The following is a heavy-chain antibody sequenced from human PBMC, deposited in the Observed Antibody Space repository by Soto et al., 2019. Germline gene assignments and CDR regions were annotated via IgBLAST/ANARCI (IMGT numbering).Heavy chain of an antibody. D-gene: IGHD3-22*01. Sequence: PGGSLRLSCAASGFTFSSYAMSWVRQAPGKGLEWVSAISGSGGSTYYADSVKGRFTISRDNSKNTLYLQMNSLRAEDTAVYYCAKDQGYYDSSGQIFRDAFDIWGQGTMVTVSS. CDR2: ISGSGGST. CDR3: AKDQGYYDSSGQIFRDAFDI. J-gene: IGHJ3*02. V-gene: IGHV3-23*01. CDR1: GFTFSSYA.